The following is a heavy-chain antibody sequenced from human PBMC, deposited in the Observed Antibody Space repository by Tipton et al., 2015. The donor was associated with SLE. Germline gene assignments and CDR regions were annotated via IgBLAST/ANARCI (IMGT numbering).Heavy chain of an antibody. J-gene: IGHJ6*03. Sequence: TLSLTCTVSGFSISSGYYWGWMRQSPGKGLEWIGSIYRSGSTYYTPSLKSRVTISVDTSKNQFSLKLGSVTAADTAVYYCARGVRGTYYYYYYYMDVWGKGTTVTVSS. V-gene: IGHV4-38-2*02. D-gene: IGHD3-10*01. CDR3: ARGVRGTYYYYYYYMDV. CDR2: IYRSGST. CDR1: GFSISSGYY.